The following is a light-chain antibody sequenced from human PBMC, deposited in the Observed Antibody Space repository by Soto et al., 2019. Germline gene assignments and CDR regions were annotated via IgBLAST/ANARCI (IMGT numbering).Light chain of an antibody. CDR3: AAWDDTLNGQV. J-gene: IGLJ3*02. CDR2: GNN. Sequence: QSVLTQPPSVSGAPGQTITISCTGSSSNIGAGYDVHWYQQLPGRAPKLLIYGNNNRPSGVPDRFSGSKSGTSVSLAISGLRSEDEATYYCAAWDDTLNGQVFGGGTQLTVL. V-gene: IGLV1-40*01. CDR1: SSNIGAGYD.